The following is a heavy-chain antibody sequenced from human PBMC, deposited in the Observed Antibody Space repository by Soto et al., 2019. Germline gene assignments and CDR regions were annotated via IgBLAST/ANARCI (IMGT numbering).Heavy chain of an antibody. CDR1: GGSISSYY. V-gene: IGHV4-59*01. Sequence: SETLSLTCTVAGGSISSYYWSWIRQPPGKGLEWVGYIYYSGSTNYTPPLKSRVPISVDTSKDQFSLKLSSVTAADTAVYYCARVWGGAFDIWGQGTMVTVSS. CDR2: IYYSGST. J-gene: IGHJ3*02. CDR3: ARVWGGAFDI. D-gene: IGHD3-10*01.